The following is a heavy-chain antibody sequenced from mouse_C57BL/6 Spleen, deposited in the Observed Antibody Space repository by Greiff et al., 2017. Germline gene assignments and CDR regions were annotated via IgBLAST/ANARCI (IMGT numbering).Heavy chain of an antibody. CDR1: GYTFTSYG. D-gene: IGHD1-1*01. CDR3: AKITTVKDYYAMDY. Sequence: QVQLQQSGAELARPGASVKLSCKASGYTFTSYGISWVKQRTGQGLEWIGEIYPRSGNTYYNEKFTGKATLTADKSSSTAYMELRSLTSEDSAFYFCAKITTVKDYYAMDYWGQGTSVTVSS. V-gene: IGHV1-81*01. CDR2: IYPRSGNT. J-gene: IGHJ4*01.